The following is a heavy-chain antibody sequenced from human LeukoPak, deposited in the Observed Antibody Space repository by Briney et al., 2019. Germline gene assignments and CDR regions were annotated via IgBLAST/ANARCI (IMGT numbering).Heavy chain of an antibody. V-gene: IGHV3-53*01. D-gene: IGHD2-21*02. CDR1: GFTFSSNY. CDR2: IYSGGST. CDR3: ARDSVTVTALGYYYGMDV. J-gene: IGHJ6*04. Sequence: GGSLRLSCAASGFTFSSNYMSWVRQAPGKGLEWVSVIYSGGSTYYADSVKGRFTISRDNSKNTLYLQMNSLRAEDTAVYYCARDSVTVTALGYYYGMDVWGKGTTVTVSS.